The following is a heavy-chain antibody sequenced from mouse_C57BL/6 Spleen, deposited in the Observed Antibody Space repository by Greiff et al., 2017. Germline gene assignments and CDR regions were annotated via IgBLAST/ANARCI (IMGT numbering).Heavy chain of an antibody. V-gene: IGHV1-7*01. CDR2: FTPSSGYT. J-gene: IGHJ1*03. CDR1: GYTFTSYW. D-gene: IGHD2-1*01. Sequence: QVQLQQSGAELAKPGASVKLSCKASGYTFTSYWMHWVKQRPGQGLEWIGYFTPSSGYTKYNQKFKDKATLTADKSSSTAYMQLSSLTYEDSAVYYCAKDYGNSYWYFDVWGTGTTVTVSA. CDR3: AKDYGNSYWYFDV.